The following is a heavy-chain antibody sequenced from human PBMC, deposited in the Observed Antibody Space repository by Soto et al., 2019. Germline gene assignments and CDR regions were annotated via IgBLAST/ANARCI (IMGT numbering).Heavy chain of an antibody. Sequence: QVQLQESGPGLVKPSETMSLTCTVSGVSISNSYCSWVRQPPGKKLEWIGHIWNSGTTDYNPSLRGRVTMSVDTFKTQVALRLSSGTATDTAVYYCARGGGSYTTGWYNDYWGQGTLVTVSS. CDR2: IWNSGTT. V-gene: IGHV4-4*09. CDR1: GVSISNSY. CDR3: ARGGGSYTTGWYNDY. J-gene: IGHJ4*02. D-gene: IGHD6-19*01.